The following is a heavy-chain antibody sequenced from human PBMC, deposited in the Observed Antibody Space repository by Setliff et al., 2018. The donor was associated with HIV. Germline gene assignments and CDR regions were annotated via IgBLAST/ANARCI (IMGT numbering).Heavy chain of an antibody. CDR2: IRSKADKYAT. Sequence: GESLKISCAASGFTFSGAEIHWVRPASGKGLKWVGRIRSKADKYATDYGASAKGRFIISRDDSKKTAYLQMSSLRAEDKAMYYCLLPCTSGWHNWADPWGQGTLVTVSS. V-gene: IGHV3-73*01. J-gene: IGHJ5*02. CDR3: LLPCTSGWHNWADP. D-gene: IGHD2-8*01. CDR1: GFTFSGAE.